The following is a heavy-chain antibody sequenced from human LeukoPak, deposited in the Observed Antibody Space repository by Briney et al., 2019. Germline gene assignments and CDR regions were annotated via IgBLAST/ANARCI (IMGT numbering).Heavy chain of an antibody. V-gene: IGHV4-38-2*01. CDR2: IYHSGST. D-gene: IGHD3-22*01. CDR3: ARHSMIVG. CDR1: GYSISSGYY. J-gene: IGHJ4*02. Sequence: KTSETLSLTCALSGYSISSGYYWGWIRQPPGKGLEWIGSIYHSGSTYYNPSLKSRVTISVDTSKNQFSLKLSSVTAADTAVYYCARHSMIVGWGQGTLVTVSS.